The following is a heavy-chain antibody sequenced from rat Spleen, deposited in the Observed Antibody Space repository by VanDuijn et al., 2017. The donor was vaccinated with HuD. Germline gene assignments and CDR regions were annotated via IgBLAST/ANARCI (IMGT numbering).Heavy chain of an antibody. CDR3: VREKSGVDY. D-gene: IGHD4-3*01. Sequence: PGRSLKLSCAASGFNFNDYWMGWVRQAPGKGLEWIGEINQDSRTIKYIPSLKDKLTISRDNARNTLYLQMSKLGYEDTAIYYCVREKSGVDYWGQGVLVTVSS. CDR2: INQDSRTI. CDR1: GFNFNDYW. V-gene: IGHV4-2*01. J-gene: IGHJ2*01.